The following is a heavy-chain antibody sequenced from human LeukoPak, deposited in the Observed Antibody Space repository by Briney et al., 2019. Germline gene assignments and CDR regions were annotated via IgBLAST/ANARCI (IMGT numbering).Heavy chain of an antibody. CDR2: IKQDGSDK. CDR1: GFTFGNYW. V-gene: IGHV3-7*01. CDR3: ARWPSSFDL. J-gene: IGHJ4*02. Sequence: PGGSLRLSCAASGFTFGNYWMSWVRQAPGKGLEWVANIKQDGSDKYYVDSVTGRFTISRDNAKNSLYLQMNSLRAEDTAVYYCARWPSSFDLWGQGTLVNVSS.